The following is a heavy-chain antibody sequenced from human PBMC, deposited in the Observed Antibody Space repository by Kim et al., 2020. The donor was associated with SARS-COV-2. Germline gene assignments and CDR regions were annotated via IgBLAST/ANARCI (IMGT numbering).Heavy chain of an antibody. CDR1: GFTFSSYG. V-gene: IGHV3-33*06. CDR2: IWYDGSNK. D-gene: IGHD4-17*01. CDR3: AKDFLDDYGDYWYNSMDV. J-gene: IGHJ6*02. Sequence: GGSLRLSCAASGFTFSSYGMHWVRQAPGKGLEWVAVIWYDGSNKYYADSVKGRFTISRDNPKNTLYLQMNSLRAEDTAVYYCAKDFLDDYGDYWYNSMDVWGRGTTVTVSS.